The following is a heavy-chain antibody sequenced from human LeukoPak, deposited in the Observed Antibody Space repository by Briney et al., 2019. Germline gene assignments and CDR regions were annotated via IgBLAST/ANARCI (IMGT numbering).Heavy chain of an antibody. CDR1: GGSISSYY. Sequence: SETPSLTCTGSGGSISSYYWSWIRQPPGKGLEWIGYIYYGGSTNYNPSLKSRVTISVDTSKNQFSLKLTSMTAADTAVYYCARHSGDYWGQGTLVTVSS. CDR2: IYYGGST. J-gene: IGHJ4*02. D-gene: IGHD3-10*01. V-gene: IGHV4-59*08. CDR3: ARHSGDY.